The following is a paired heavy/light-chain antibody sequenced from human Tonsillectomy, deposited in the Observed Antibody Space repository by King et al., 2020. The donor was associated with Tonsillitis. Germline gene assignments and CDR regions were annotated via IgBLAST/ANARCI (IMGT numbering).Heavy chain of an antibody. J-gene: IGHJ3*02. V-gene: IGHV3-30*04. D-gene: IGHD2-2*01. CDR3: AREGSQVPAVTTPGAFDI. Sequence: QVQLVESGGGVVQPGRSLRLSCAASGFTFSTYIMHWVRQAPGKGLEWVAVLSYDENYQYYADSVKGRFTISRDNSENTLYLHMYSLKAEDTAVYYCAREGSQVPAVTTPGAFDIWGQGTMVTVSS. CDR1: GFTFSTYI. CDR2: LSYDENYQ.
Light chain of an antibody. CDR2: RNN. J-gene: IGLJ3*02. CDR3: SAWDSSLSVWV. Sequence: QAGLTQPPSVSKGLRQTATLTCTGNSNNVGNQGAAWLQQHQGHPPKLLSYRNNNRPSGISERFSASRSGNTASLTITGLQPEDEADYYCSAWDSSLSVWVFGGGTKLTVL. CDR1: SNNVGNQG. V-gene: IGLV10-54*01.